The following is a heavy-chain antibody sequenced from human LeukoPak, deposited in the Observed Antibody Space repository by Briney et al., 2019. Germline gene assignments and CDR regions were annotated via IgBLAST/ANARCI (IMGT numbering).Heavy chain of an antibody. Sequence: PGGSLRLSCAASGFTFSNYWMHWVRQAPGKGLVWVSRTNSDGSTTSHADSVKGRFTVSRDNAKNTLYLQVDNLRAEDTAVYYCARGPNSNWSGLDFWGQGTLLTVSS. V-gene: IGHV3-74*01. CDR2: TNSDGSTT. J-gene: IGHJ4*02. CDR3: ARGPNSNWSGLDF. D-gene: IGHD6-6*01. CDR1: GFTFSNYW.